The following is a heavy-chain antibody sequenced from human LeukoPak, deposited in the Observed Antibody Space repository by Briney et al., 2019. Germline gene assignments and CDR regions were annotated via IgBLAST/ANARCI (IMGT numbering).Heavy chain of an antibody. D-gene: IGHD1-26*01. CDR3: ASDYLRGAYFDY. J-gene: IGHJ4*02. CDR2: ISTYNGDT. V-gene: IGHV1-18*04. CDR1: GYTFATYG. Sequence: ASVKVSCKAFGYTFATYGISWVRQAPGQGLEWMAWISTYNGDTEYAQSLQGRVTLSTDTSTNTAYMELWSLRSEDTAVYFCASDYLRGAYFDYWGQGTLVTVSS.